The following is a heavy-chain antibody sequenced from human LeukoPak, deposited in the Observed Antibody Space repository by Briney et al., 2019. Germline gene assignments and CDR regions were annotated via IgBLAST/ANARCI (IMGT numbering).Heavy chain of an antibody. D-gene: IGHD3-9*01. V-gene: IGHV1-69*05. CDR1: GGTFSSYA. CDR2: IIPIFGTA. Sequence: GASVKVSCKASGGTFSSYAISWVRQAPGQGLEWMGGIIPIFGTANYAQKFQGRVTMTRDMSTSTVYMELSSLRSEDTAVYYCARGTYYDILKRGTFDYWGQGTLVTVSS. CDR3: ARGTYYDILKRGTFDY. J-gene: IGHJ4*02.